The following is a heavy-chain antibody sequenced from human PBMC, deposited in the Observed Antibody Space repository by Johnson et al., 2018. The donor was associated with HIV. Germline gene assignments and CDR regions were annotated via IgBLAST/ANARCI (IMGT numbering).Heavy chain of an antibody. D-gene: IGHD3-22*01. J-gene: IGHJ3*02. Sequence: VDSVKGQFTISRDNAKNSLYLQMNSLRAEDTALYYCARVSRAYDSSGYYYPNDAFDIWGQGTMVTVSS. V-gene: IGHV3-7*03. CDR3: ARVSRAYDSSGYYYPNDAFDI.